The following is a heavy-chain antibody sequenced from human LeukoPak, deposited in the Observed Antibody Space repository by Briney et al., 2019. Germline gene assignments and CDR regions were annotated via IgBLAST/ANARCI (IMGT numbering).Heavy chain of an antibody. V-gene: IGHV4-39*07. D-gene: IGHD1-26*01. CDR2: IYSSGTT. J-gene: IGHJ4*02. CDR1: GGSISSANYY. Sequence: SETLSLTCTVSGGSISSANYYLNWIRQPAGKGLEWIGTIYSSGTTYYNPSLKSRVTISIDTSTNQFSLKLNSVTAADTAVYYCASLQNIVGATPLPDYWGQGTLVTVSS. CDR3: ASLQNIVGATPLPDY.